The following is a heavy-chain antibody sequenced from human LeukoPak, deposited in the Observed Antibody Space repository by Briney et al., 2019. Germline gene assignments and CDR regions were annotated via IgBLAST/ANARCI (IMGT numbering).Heavy chain of an antibody. J-gene: IGHJ4*02. Sequence: SETLSLTCTVSGGSISSSSYYWGWIRQPPGKGLEWIGSIYYSGSTYYNPSLKSRVTISVDTSKNQFSLVVSSVTAADTAVYYCAREQLDYGGFDFWGQGTLVTVSS. CDR2: IYYSGST. CDR3: AREQLDYGGFDF. CDR1: GGSISSSSYY. V-gene: IGHV4-39*07. D-gene: IGHD4-17*01.